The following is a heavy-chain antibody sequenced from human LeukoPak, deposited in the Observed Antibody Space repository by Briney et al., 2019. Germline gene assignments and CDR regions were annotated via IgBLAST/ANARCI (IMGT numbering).Heavy chain of an antibody. D-gene: IGHD2/OR15-2a*01. J-gene: IGHJ3*02. V-gene: IGHV3-48*01. CDR3: GRLPTLQKQAKHSSRDAFDI. CDR1: GFNFNGYN. Sequence: PGGSLRLSCMGSGFNFNGYNMNWVRQAAGKGLEWIAYISISGDIRYYTDSVRGRFTISRDNAKNSLYLQMSSLRVDDTAVYYCGRLPTLQKQAKHSSRDAFDIWGRGTMITVSA. CDR2: ISISGDIR.